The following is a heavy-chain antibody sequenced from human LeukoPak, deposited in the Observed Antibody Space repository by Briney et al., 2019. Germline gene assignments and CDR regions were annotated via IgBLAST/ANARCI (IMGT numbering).Heavy chain of an antibody. CDR1: GGTFSSYA. Sequence: ASVKVSCKASGGTFSSYAISWVRQAPGQGLEWMGGIIPIFGTANYAQKFQGRVTITADESTSTAYMELSSLSSEDTAVYYCASVPRGYSGYDRTSYYFDYWGQGTLVTVSS. V-gene: IGHV1-69*13. CDR3: ASVPRGYSGYDRTSYYFDY. CDR2: IIPIFGTA. D-gene: IGHD5-12*01. J-gene: IGHJ4*02.